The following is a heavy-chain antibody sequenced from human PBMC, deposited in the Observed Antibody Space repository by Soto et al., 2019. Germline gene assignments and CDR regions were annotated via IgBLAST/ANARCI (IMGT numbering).Heavy chain of an antibody. Sequence: QLQLQESGSGLVKPSQTLSLTCAVSGGSITSGNSYSWSWIRQPPGKGLEWIGSISHTGSTSYNPSLQGRVTMSVDKSKHHSSLQLSSVTAADMAVYYCARAVAPYLGTWFDPWGQGTLVIVSS. D-gene: IGHD3-16*01. CDR3: ARAVAPYLGTWFDP. J-gene: IGHJ5*02. CDR1: GGSITSGNSYS. V-gene: IGHV4-30-2*01. CDR2: ISHTGST.